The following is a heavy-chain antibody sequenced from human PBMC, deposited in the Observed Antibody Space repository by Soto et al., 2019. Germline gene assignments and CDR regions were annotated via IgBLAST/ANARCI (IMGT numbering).Heavy chain of an antibody. CDR2: ISWNSGSI. J-gene: IGHJ5*02. D-gene: IGHD2-15*01. CDR3: AKDNPARGGQLLLNWFDP. V-gene: IGHV3-9*01. CDR1: GFTFDDYA. Sequence: GGSLRLSCAASGFTFDDYAMHWVRQAPGKGLEWVSGISWNSGSIGYADSVKGRFTISRDNAKNSLYLQMNSLRAEDTALYYCAKDNPARGGQLLLNWFDPWGQGTLVTVSS.